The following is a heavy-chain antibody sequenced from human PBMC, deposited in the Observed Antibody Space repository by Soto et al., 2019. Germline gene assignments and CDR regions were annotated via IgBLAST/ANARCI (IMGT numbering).Heavy chain of an antibody. Sequence: SVKVSCKASGGTFSSYAISWVRQAPGQGLEWMGGIIPIFGTANYAQKFQGRVTITADESTSTAYMELSSLRSEDTAVYYCARGVYVVWSGYRKPNYYYGMDVWGQVTTVTVSS. V-gene: IGHV1-69*13. J-gene: IGHJ6*02. CDR2: IIPIFGTA. CDR1: GGTFSSYA. D-gene: IGHD3-3*01. CDR3: ARGVYVVWSGYRKPNYYYGMDV.